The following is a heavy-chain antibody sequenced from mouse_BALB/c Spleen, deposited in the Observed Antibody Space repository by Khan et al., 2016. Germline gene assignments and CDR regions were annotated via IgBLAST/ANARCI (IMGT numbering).Heavy chain of an antibody. Sequence: EVELVESGGGLVKPGGSLKLSCAASGFTFSSYGMSWVRQTPEKRLEWVATISGGGSYTYYPDTVKGRFTISRDNAKNNLDLQMSRLRSEDTALYYCARQGFAYWGQGTLVTVSA. CDR1: GFTFSSYG. V-gene: IGHV5-9-2*01. J-gene: IGHJ3*01. CDR3: ARQGFAY. CDR2: ISGGGSYT.